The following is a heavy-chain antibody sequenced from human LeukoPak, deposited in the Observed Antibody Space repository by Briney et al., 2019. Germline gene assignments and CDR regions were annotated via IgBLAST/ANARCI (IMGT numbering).Heavy chain of an antibody. Sequence: SETLSLTCTVSGGSISSYYWSWIRQPPGKGLEWIGYIYYSGSTNYNPSLKSRVTISVDTSKNQFSLKLSSVTAADTAVYYCARGAGWYGSGSSFDYWGQGTLVTVSS. CDR3: ARGAGWYGSGSSFDY. V-gene: IGHV4-59*01. CDR1: GGSISSYY. D-gene: IGHD3-10*01. J-gene: IGHJ4*02. CDR2: IYYSGST.